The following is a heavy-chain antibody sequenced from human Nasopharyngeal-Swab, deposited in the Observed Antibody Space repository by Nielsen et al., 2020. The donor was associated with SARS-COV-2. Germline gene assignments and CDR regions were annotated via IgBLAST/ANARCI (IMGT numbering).Heavy chain of an antibody. D-gene: IGHD3-3*01. J-gene: IGHJ3*02. CDR1: GFSLTTSGMC. CDR3: AHSRWRDAFDI. CDR2: IDWDDDE. Sequence: SGPTLAKPTQTLTLTCTFSGFSLTTSGMCVTWIRQPPGKALEWLARIDWDDDEFYSTSLRTRLSISKDTSKNQVVLTMTNMDPVDTATYYCAHSRWRDAFDIWGQGTMVTVSS. V-gene: IGHV2-70*12.